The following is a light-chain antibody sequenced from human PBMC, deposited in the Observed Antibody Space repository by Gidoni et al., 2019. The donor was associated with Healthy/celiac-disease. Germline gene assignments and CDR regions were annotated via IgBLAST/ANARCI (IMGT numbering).Light chain of an antibody. CDR2: YVS. V-gene: IGLV2-14*01. CDR3: SSYTSSSTRV. J-gene: IGLJ1*01. CDR1: SSDVGCYNY. Sequence: QSALTQPASVSGCPGQAITISCTGTSSDVGCYNYVSWYQQHPGKAPKLMIYYVSNRPSGVSNRFSGSKSGNTASLTISGLQAEDEADYYCSSYTSSSTRVFGTGTKVTVL.